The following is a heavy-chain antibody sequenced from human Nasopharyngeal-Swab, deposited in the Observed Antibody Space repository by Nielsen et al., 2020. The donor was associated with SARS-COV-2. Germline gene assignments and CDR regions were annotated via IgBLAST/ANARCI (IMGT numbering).Heavy chain of an antibody. CDR3: AKDQGSYYDY. D-gene: IGHD1-26*01. CDR1: GFTFSSYA. Sequence: GGSLRPSCAASGFTFSSYAVSWVRQAPGKGLEWVSVIYSGGSSTYYADSVKGRFTISRDNSKNTLYLQMNSLRAEDTAVYYCAKDQGSYYDYWGQETLVTVSS. J-gene: IGHJ4*02. CDR2: IYSGGSST. V-gene: IGHV3-23*03.